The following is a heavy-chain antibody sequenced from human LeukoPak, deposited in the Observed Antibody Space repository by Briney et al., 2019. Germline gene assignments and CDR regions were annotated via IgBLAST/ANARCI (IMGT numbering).Heavy chain of an antibody. J-gene: IGHJ4*02. D-gene: IGHD6-13*01. V-gene: IGHV4-39*01. Sequence: PSETLSLTCNVSGGSFISGIYYWGWVRQPPGKGLEWIASIYYRGSTYYNQSLKSRVTISVDTSKKQFSLKVTSVTAADTAVYYCARLLPIAAAGRHYFDYWGQGLLVTVSS. CDR3: ARLLPIAAAGRHYFDY. CDR1: GGSFISGIYY. CDR2: IYYRGST.